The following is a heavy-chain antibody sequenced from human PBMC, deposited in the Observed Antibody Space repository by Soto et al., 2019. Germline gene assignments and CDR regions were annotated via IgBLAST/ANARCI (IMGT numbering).Heavy chain of an antibody. CDR2: ISDSGGST. Sequence: EVQLLESGGGWVRPGGSLRPSFAALGLTFSSYAMSWVRKAPGKGLEWVSGISDSGGSTYYADSVKGRFTISRDNSKNTLYLQMNSLRAEDTAVYYCANGCGGTCYSRIHYWGQGTLVTVSS. D-gene: IGHD2-15*01. CDR3: ANGCGGTCYSRIHY. J-gene: IGHJ4*02. V-gene: IGHV3-23*01. CDR1: GLTFSSYA.